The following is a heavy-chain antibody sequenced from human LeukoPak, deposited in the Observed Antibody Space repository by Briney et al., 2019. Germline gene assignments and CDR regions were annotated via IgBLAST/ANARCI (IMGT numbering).Heavy chain of an antibody. J-gene: IGHJ4*02. V-gene: IGHV3-23*01. D-gene: IGHD2-15*01. CDR1: GFTFSSSE. Sequence: PGGSLRLSCAASGFTFSSSEMNWVRQAPGKGLEWVSAISGSGGSTYYADSVKGRFTISRDNSKNTLYLQMNSLGAEDTAVYYCANLTPVGGEIDYWGQGTLVTVST. CDR3: ANLTPVGGEIDY. CDR2: ISGSGGST.